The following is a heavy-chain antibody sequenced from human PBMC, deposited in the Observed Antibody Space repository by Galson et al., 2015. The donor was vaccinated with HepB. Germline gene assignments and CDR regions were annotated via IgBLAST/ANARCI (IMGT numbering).Heavy chain of an antibody. J-gene: IGHJ6*03. CDR2: IKQDGSEK. CDR1: GFTFSSYW. V-gene: IGHV3-7*03. CDR3: ASFSSSWYFYYYYYMDV. Sequence: SLRLSCAASGFTFSSYWMSWVRQAPGKGLEWVANIKQDGSEKYYVDSVKGRFTISRDNAKNSLYLQMNSLRAEDTAVYYCASFSSSWYFYYYYYMDVWGKGTTVTVSS. D-gene: IGHD6-13*01.